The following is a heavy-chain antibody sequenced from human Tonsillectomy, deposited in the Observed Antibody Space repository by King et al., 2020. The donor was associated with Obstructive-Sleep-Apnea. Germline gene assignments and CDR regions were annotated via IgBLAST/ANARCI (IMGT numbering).Heavy chain of an antibody. CDR2: ISAYNGNT. CDR3: ARSSGTSSGYYHDY. V-gene: IGHV1-18*01. Sequence: QLVQSGAEVKKPGASVKVSCKASGYTFTTYAITWVRQAPGQGLEWMGWISAYNGNTNCAQKLQGRVSMTTDTSTSTAYMELRSLRSDETAMYYCARSSGTSSGYYHDYWGQGTLVTVSS. J-gene: IGHJ4*02. D-gene: IGHD3-22*01. CDR1: GYTFTTYA.